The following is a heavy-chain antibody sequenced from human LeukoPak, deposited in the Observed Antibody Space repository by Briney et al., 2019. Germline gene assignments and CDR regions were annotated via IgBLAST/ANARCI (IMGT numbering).Heavy chain of an antibody. CDR2: ISGSGGST. D-gene: IGHD3-22*01. J-gene: IGHJ5*02. V-gene: IGHV3-23*01. Sequence: GGSLRLSCAASGFTFSSYAMSWVRQAPGKGLEWVSAISGSGGSTYYADSVKGRFTISRDNSKNTLYLQMNSLRAEDTAVYYCAKVPTRYYYDGSGFNWFDPWGQGTLVTVSS. CDR1: GFTFSSYA. CDR3: AKVPTRYYYDGSGFNWFDP.